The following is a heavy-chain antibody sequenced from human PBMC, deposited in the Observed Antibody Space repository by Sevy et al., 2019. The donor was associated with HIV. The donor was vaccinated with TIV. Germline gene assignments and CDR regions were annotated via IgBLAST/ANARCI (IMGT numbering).Heavy chain of an antibody. V-gene: IGHV3-30*18. J-gene: IGHJ3*02. Sequence: GGSLRLSCAASGFTFSSYGMHWVRQAPGKGLEWVAVISYDGSNKYYADSVKGRFTISRDNSKNTLYLQMNSLRAEDTAVYYCAKDLTVVIISGAFDIWGQGTMVTVSS. CDR3: AKDLTVVIISGAFDI. CDR2: ISYDGSNK. D-gene: IGHD3-3*01. CDR1: GFTFSSYG.